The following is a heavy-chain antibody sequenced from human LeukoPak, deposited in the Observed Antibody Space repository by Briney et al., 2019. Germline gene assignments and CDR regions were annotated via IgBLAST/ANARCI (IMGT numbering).Heavy chain of an antibody. Sequence: GGSLRLSCAASGFTFGTYSMSWVRQAPGKGLEWAASMKEDESEAYFVGSVKGRFTISRDNAKNSLFLHMLTLRPEDTAVYYCAREGSGYYLDFWGQGTLVTVSS. D-gene: IGHD3-22*01. CDR1: GFTFGTYS. V-gene: IGHV3-7*01. CDR2: MKEDESEA. CDR3: AREGSGYYLDF. J-gene: IGHJ4*02.